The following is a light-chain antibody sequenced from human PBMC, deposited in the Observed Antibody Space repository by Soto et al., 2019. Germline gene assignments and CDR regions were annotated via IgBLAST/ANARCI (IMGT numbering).Light chain of an antibody. J-gene: IGLJ1*01. V-gene: IGLV1-47*01. CDR2: RNN. Sequence: QSVLTHPPSASGTPGQRVTISCSGSSSNIGSNYVYWYQQLPGTAPKLLIYRNNQRPSGVPDRFSGSKSGTSASLAISGLRSEDEADYYCAAWDDSLSGRYVFGTGTKVTVL. CDR1: SSNIGSNY. CDR3: AAWDDSLSGRYV.